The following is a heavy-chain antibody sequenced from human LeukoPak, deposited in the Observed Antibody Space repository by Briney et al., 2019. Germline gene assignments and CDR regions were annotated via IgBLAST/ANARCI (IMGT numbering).Heavy chain of an antibody. J-gene: IGHJ4*02. D-gene: IGHD2-15*01. CDR2: ISSSGSGTYI. Sequence: PGGSLRLSCEASGFTFSTYAMSWVRQAPGKGLEWVSTISSSGSGTYIYYADSVKGRFTISRDNAKNSLFLQMNSLRAEDTAVYYCARDPGRSGGSCYSDYWGQGTLVTVSS. CDR1: GFTFSTYA. CDR3: ARDPGRSGGSCYSDY. V-gene: IGHV3-21*01.